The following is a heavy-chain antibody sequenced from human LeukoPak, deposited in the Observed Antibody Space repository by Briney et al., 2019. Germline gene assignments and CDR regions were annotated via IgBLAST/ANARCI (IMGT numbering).Heavy chain of an antibody. Sequence: ASVKVSCKASGYTFTSYYMHWVRQAPGQGLEWMGIINPSGGSTSYAQKFQGRVTMTRDTSTSTVYMELSSLRSEDTAVYYCARAHPCSGGSCYSGRLVDYWGQGTLVTVSS. CDR1: GYTFTSYY. CDR3: ARAHPCSGGSCYSGRLVDY. J-gene: IGHJ4*02. D-gene: IGHD2-15*01. CDR2: INPSGGST. V-gene: IGHV1-46*01.